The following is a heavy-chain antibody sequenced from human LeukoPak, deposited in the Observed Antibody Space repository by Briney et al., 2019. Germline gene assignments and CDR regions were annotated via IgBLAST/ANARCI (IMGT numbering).Heavy chain of an antibody. Sequence: VASVKVSCKASGYTFTDNFMQWVRQAPGRGLEWMGWINPHTGSTKYVERFQGRVTMTRDTSISTAYMEVRRLRSDDTAVYYCAREKTSGYYADYWGQGTLVTVSS. CDR2: INPHTGST. V-gene: IGHV1-2*02. J-gene: IGHJ4*02. CDR1: GYTFTDNF. CDR3: AREKTSGYYADY. D-gene: IGHD3-22*01.